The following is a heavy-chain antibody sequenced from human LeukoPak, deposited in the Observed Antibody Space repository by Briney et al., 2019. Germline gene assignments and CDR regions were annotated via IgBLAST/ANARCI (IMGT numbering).Heavy chain of an antibody. V-gene: IGHV1-2*02. J-gene: IGHJ5*02. CDR1: GYTFTSYY. CDR3: ARDKSFSRNWFDP. CDR2: INPNSGGT. Sequence: ASVKVSCKASGYTFTSYYIHWVRQAPGQGLEWMGWINPNSGGTNYAQKFQGRVTMTRDTSISTAYMELSRLRSDDTAVYYCARDKSFSRNWFDPWGQGTLVTVSS.